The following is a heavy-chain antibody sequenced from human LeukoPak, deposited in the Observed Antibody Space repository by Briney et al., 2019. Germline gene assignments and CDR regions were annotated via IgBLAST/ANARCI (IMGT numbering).Heavy chain of an antibody. D-gene: IGHD4-17*01. CDR3: ARPGTTSPYWYFDL. CDR1: TXXW. CDR2: IYPGDSDT. Sequence: TXXWIGWVRQXPGKGLEWMGIIYPGDSDTRYSPSFQGQVTISADKSISTAYLQWSSLKASDTAMYYCARPGTTSPYWYFDLWGRGTLVTVSS. J-gene: IGHJ2*01. V-gene: IGHV5-51*01.